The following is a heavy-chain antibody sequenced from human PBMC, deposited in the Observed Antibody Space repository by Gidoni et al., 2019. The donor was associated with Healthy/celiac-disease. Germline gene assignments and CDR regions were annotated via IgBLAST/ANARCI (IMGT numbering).Heavy chain of an antibody. J-gene: IGHJ4*02. V-gene: IGHV3-23*04. CDR1: GVPFSSYA. Sequence: EVQLVESGGGFVQPGGSLRLSCAASGVPFSSYAMSWVRQGPGRGLEWVSAISGSGGSTYYADSVKGRFTISRDNSKNTLYLQMNSLRAEDTAVYYCAKDRVTVVTPNLDYWGQGTLVTVSS. D-gene: IGHD2-21*02. CDR2: ISGSGGST. CDR3: AKDRVTVVTPNLDY.